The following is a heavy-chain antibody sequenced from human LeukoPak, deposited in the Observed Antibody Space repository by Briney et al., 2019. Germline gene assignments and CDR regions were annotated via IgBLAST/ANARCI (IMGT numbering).Heavy chain of an antibody. CDR1: GYTFTSYG. CDR3: ARGIITIFGVALYYFDY. J-gene: IGHJ4*02. Sequence: ASVKVSCKASGYTFTSYGISWVRQAPGQGLEWMGWISAYNGNTNYAQKLQGGVTMTTDTSTSTAYMELRSLRSDDTAVYYCARGIITIFGVALYYFDYWGQGTLVTVSS. CDR2: ISAYNGNT. V-gene: IGHV1-18*01. D-gene: IGHD3-3*01.